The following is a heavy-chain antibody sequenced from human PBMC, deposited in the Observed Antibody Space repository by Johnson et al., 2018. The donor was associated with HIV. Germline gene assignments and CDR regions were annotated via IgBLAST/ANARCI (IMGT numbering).Heavy chain of an antibody. CDR3: ARGRPYNWNDVDAFDI. CDR2: IRNDGSKK. CDR1: GFTFDDYT. Sequence: QMQLVESGGVVVQPGGSLRLSCAASGFTFDDYTMHWVRQAPGKGLEWVAFIRNDGSKKYYVDSVKGRFTISRDNAKNTLYLQMNSLSAEDTAVYYCARGRPYNWNDVDAFDIWGQGTMVTVSS. V-gene: IGHV3-30*02. D-gene: IGHD1-20*01. J-gene: IGHJ3*02.